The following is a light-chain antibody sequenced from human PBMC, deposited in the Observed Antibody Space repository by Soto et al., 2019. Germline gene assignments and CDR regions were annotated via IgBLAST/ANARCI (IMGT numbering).Light chain of an antibody. V-gene: IGKV1-5*03. Sequence: GDRVTITCRASQSISTYLAWYRHKPGEAPKLLIYKASTLERGVPSRFSGSGSGTDFTLTISSLQPDDFATYYCQQYDSFPWTFGQGTKVDIK. J-gene: IGKJ1*01. CDR3: QQYDSFPWT. CDR1: QSISTY. CDR2: KAS.